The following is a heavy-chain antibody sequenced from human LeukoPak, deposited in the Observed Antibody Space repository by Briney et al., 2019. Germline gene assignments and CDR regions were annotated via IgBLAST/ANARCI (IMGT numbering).Heavy chain of an antibody. CDR1: GFTFSSYS. CDR3: ARDTPDYGDYSPQLNYGMDV. Sequence: PGGSLRLSRAASGFTFSSYSMTWVRQAPGKGLEWAPYISSSSSTIYYADSVKGRFTISRDNAKNSLYLQMNSLRAEDTAVYYCARDTPDYGDYSPQLNYGMDVWGQGTTVTVSS. D-gene: IGHD4-17*01. J-gene: IGHJ6*02. V-gene: IGHV3-48*04. CDR2: ISSSSSTI.